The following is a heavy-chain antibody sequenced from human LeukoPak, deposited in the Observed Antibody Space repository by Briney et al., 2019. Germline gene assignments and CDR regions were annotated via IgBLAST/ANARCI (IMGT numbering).Heavy chain of an antibody. Sequence: GRSLRLSCAASGFTFSTYAMHWVRQAPGKGLEWVANIKQDGSDKNYVDSVKGRFTISRDNAENSLYLQMNSLRAEDTAVYYCARSTTGSGWYPFDYWGQGTLVTVSS. V-gene: IGHV3-7*01. D-gene: IGHD6-19*01. J-gene: IGHJ4*02. CDR3: ARSTTGSGWYPFDY. CDR2: IKQDGSDK. CDR1: GFTFSTYA.